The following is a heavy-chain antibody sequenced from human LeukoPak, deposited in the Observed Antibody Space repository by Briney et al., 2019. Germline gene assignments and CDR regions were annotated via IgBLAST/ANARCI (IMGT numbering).Heavy chain of an antibody. J-gene: IGHJ3*02. D-gene: IGHD3-9*01. CDR3: ARAGIFYDILTGYYTADAFDI. CDR2: INTDGSST. Sequence: GGSLRLSCAASGFTFSSYWMHWVRQAPGKGLVWVSRINTDGSSTSYADSVKGRFTISRDNAKNTLYLQMNSLRAEDTAVYYCARAGIFYDILTGYYTADAFDIWGQGTMVTVSS. CDR1: GFTFSSYW. V-gene: IGHV3-74*01.